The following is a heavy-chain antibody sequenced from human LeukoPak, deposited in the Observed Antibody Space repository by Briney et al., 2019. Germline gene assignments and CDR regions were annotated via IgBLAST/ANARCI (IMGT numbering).Heavy chain of an antibody. Sequence: RASVKVSCKASGGTFSSYAISWVRQAPGQGLEWMGRIIPILGIANYAQKFQGRVTITADKSTSTAYMELSSLRSEDTAVYYCARDEETGWPFGYWGQGTLVTVSS. CDR3: ARDEETGWPFGY. CDR2: IIPILGIA. J-gene: IGHJ4*02. V-gene: IGHV1-69*04. D-gene: IGHD6-19*01. CDR1: GGTFSSYA.